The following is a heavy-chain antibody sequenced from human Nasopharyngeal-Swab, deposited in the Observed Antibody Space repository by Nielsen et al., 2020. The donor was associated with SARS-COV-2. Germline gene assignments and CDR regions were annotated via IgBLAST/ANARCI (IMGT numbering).Heavy chain of an antibody. CDR3: AKSSRIVVVPAAKWFDP. D-gene: IGHD2-2*01. Sequence: GGSLRLSCAAFGFTFSSYATSWVRQAPGKGLEWVSAISGSGGSTYYADSVKGRFTISRDNSKNTLYLQMNSLRAEDTAVYYCAKSSRIVVVPAAKWFDPWGQGTLVTVSS. V-gene: IGHV3-23*01. J-gene: IGHJ5*02. CDR2: ISGSGGST. CDR1: GFTFSSYA.